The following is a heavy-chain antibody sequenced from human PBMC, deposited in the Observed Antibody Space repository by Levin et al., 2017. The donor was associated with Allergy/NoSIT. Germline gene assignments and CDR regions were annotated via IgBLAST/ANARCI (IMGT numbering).Heavy chain of an antibody. CDR1: GGSISSSNW. Sequence: LSQTLSLTCAVSGGSISSSNWWSWVRQPPGKGLEWIGEIYHSGSTNYNPSLKSRVTISVDKSKNQFSLKLSSVTAADTAVYYCARLTMVRGVSLDYWGQGTLVTVSS. D-gene: IGHD3-10*01. CDR2: IYHSGST. V-gene: IGHV4-4*02. CDR3: ARLTMVRGVSLDY. J-gene: IGHJ4*02.